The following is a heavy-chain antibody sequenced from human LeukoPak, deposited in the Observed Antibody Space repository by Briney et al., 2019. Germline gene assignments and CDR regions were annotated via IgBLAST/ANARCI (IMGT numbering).Heavy chain of an antibody. CDR2: INARGDT. V-gene: IGHV4-34*01. J-gene: IGHJ5*02. CDR1: GWSFNDYY. CDR3: ARGQVPAARGYNWFDH. Sequence: SETLSLTCAVSGWSFNDYYWNWIRQPPGKGLEWIGEINARGDTNFNPSLKSRVTISVDTSKSQFSLRLTSMIAADTAVYYCARGQVPAARGYNWFDHWGQGTLVTVSS. D-gene: IGHD2-2*01.